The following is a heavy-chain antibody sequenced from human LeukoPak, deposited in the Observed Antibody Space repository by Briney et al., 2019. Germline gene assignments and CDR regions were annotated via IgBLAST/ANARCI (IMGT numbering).Heavy chain of an antibody. CDR2: ISGSVGRT. CDR1: GFTFRNYA. J-gene: IGHJ4*02. D-gene: IGHD5-18*01. V-gene: IGHV3-23*01. Sequence: GGSLRLSCAASGFTFRNYAMSWARQAPGKGLEWVSSISGSVGRTYYADSVKGRFTVSRDKSKNPPFMQMNSLIAEDTAVYFCAKEVGGYGYYDYWGQGTLVTVSS. CDR3: AKEVGGYGYYDY.